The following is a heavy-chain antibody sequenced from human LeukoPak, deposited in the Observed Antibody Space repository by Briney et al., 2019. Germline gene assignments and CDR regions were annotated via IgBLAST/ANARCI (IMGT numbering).Heavy chain of an antibody. CDR3: AKDGGGYYPHYYYYMDV. J-gene: IGHJ6*03. CDR2: DGSNN. D-gene: IGHD3-22*01. V-gene: IGHV3-30*02. CDR1: GFTFNSYG. Sequence: PGGSLRLSCAATGFTFNSYGIHWVRQAPGKGLEGVEFDGSNNYYADSVNGRFTISRDNSKNTLYLQMNSLRAEDTAVYYCAKDGGGYYPHYYYYMDVWGKGTTVTISS.